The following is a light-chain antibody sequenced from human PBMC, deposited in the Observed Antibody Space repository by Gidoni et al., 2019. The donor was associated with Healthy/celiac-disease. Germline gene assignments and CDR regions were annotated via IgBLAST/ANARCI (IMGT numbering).Light chain of an antibody. CDR2: AAS. CDR3: QQYYSYPPRYT. J-gene: IGKJ2*01. V-gene: IGKV1-8*01. Sequence: AIRMTQSPSSFSASTGDRVTITCRASQGISSYLAWYQQKPGKDPKLLIYAASTLQSGVPSRFSGGGSGTDFTLTISCLQSEDFATYYCQQYYSYPPRYTFGQXTKLEIK. CDR1: QGISSY.